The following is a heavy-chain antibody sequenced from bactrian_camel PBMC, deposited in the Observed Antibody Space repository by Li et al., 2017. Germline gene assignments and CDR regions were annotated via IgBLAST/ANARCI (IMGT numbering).Heavy chain of an antibody. J-gene: IGHJ6*01. D-gene: IGHD4*01. Sequence: VQLVESGGDSVQAGGSLTLSCAASGVNRSVGWMGWFRQAPGKEREGVAYLNIYAANTISHEDSVVGRFTISYDNAKNTLYLQMNSLKPEDTAVYYCVREQKSGDYAPAFGYWGQGTQVTVS. CDR3: VREQKSGDYAPAFGY. CDR2: LNIYAANTI. CDR1: GVNRSVGW. V-gene: IGHV3S1*01.